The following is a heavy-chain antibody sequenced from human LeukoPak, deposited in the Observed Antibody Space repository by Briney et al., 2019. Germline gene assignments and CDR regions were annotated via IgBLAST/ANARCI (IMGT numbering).Heavy chain of an antibody. V-gene: IGHV1-18*01. CDR1: GYTFTSYG. Sequence: GASVKVSCKASGYTFTSYGISWVRQAPGQGLEWMGWISAYNGNTNYAQKLQGRVTMTTDTSTSTAYMELRSLRSDDTAVYYCAREKGMDFWSGYYWFDPWGQGTLVTVSS. J-gene: IGHJ5*02. CDR2: ISAYNGNT. CDR3: AREKGMDFWSGYYWFDP. D-gene: IGHD3-3*01.